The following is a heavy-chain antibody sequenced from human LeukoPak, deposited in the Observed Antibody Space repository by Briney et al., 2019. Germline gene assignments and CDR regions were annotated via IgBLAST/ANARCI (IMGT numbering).Heavy chain of an antibody. D-gene: IGHD3-3*01. V-gene: IGHV3-23*01. CDR3: VRRVALDF. CDR1: GFTFSSYE. Sequence: PGGSLRLSCAASGFTFSSYEMNWVRQAPGKGLEWVSTISASGTYTYYADSVKGRFTISRDNSKSTLFLQMNSLRVEDTAVYYCVRRVALDFWGQGSLVTVSS. J-gene: IGHJ4*02. CDR2: ISASGTYT.